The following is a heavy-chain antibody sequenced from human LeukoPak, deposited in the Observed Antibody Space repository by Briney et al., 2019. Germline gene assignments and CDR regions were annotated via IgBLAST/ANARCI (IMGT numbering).Heavy chain of an antibody. CDR1: GFTFSSNA. J-gene: IGHJ4*02. CDR2: ISSSSSYI. Sequence: PGGSLRLSCAASGFTFSSNAMNWVRQAPGKGLEWVSSISSSSSYIYYADSVKGRFTISRDNSKNTLYLQMNSLRAEDTAVYYCAKGSSGWPNFFDYWGQGTLVTVSS. D-gene: IGHD6-19*01. V-gene: IGHV3-23*01. CDR3: AKGSSGWPNFFDY.